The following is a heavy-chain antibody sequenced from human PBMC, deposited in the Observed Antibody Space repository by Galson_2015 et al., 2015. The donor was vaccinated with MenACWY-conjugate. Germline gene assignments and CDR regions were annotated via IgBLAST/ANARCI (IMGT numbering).Heavy chain of an antibody. D-gene: IGHD2-8*01. CDR1: GGSVGSNDHY. J-gene: IGHJ4*02. V-gene: IGHV4-39*01. Sequence: ETLSLTCSVFGGSVGSNDHYWGWIRQPPGKGLEWMGSVHHSGSAYYNPSLKSRATISVDTSNNQVSLKVTSVTAGDTALYYCARRRHRIRNYFESWGQGTLLTVSS. CDR2: VHHSGSA. CDR3: ARRRHRIRNYFES.